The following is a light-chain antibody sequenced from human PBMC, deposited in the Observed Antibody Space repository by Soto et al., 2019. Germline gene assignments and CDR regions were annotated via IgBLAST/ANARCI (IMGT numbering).Light chain of an antibody. CDR2: ANI. V-gene: IGLV1-40*01. CDR3: QSYDSSLSAVV. Sequence: QAVVTQPPSVSGAPGQRVTISCTGSSSNFGAAYDVHWYQQIAGAAPKLLIYANIHRPSGVPDRFSGSKSGTSASLAITGLQADDEGDYYCQSYDSSLSAVVFGGGTKVTVL. J-gene: IGLJ2*01. CDR1: SSNFGAAYD.